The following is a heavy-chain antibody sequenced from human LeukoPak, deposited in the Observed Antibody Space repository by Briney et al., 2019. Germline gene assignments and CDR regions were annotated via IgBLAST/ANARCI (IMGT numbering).Heavy chain of an antibody. CDR3: ARSVIGTRSKFDY. CDR1: GGSISSYY. CDR2: VYYSGST. J-gene: IGHJ4*02. D-gene: IGHD1/OR15-1a*01. V-gene: IGHV4-59*08. Sequence: SETLSLTCTVSGGSISSYYWSWIRQPPGKGLEWIGYVYYSGSTNYNPSLKSRVTISVDTSKNHFSLKLSSVTAADTAVYSCARSVIGTRSKFDYWGQGTLVTVSS.